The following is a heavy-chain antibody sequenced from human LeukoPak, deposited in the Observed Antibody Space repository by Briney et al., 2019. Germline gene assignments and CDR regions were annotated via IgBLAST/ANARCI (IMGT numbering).Heavy chain of an antibody. CDR3: ARGVEPLAANTWAY. D-gene: IGHD1-14*01. CDR2: LYSDGNT. J-gene: IGHJ4*02. Sequence: PGGSLRLSCAASGFTVITNEMTWVRQAPGKGLEWVSVLYSDGNTKYADSVQGRFTISRDNSKNTLYLEMNSLSPDDTAVYYCARGVEPLAANTWAYWGQGTLVTVSS. V-gene: IGHV3-53*01. CDR1: GFTVITNE.